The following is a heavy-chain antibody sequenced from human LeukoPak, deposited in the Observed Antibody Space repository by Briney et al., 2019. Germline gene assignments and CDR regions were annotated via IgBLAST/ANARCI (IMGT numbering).Heavy chain of an antibody. CDR2: INPDDGST. Sequence: PGGSLRLSCAASGFTFRKYWLHWVRQAPGKGLVWVSRINPDDGSTSYADSVKGRFTISRDNAKSTLYLQMNSLRAEDTAVYYCARDLLYSGRDAFDIWGQGTMVTVSS. V-gene: IGHV3-74*01. J-gene: IGHJ3*02. D-gene: IGHD1-26*01. CDR1: GFTFRKYW. CDR3: ARDLLYSGRDAFDI.